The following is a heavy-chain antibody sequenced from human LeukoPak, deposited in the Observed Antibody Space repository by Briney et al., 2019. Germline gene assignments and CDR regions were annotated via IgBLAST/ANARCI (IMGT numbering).Heavy chain of an antibody. CDR2: FDPEDGET. J-gene: IGHJ6*04. D-gene: IGHD3-3*01. V-gene: IGHV1-24*01. CDR3: ATGVPYYDFWSGYMDV. Sequence: ASVKVSCKVSGYTLSELSMHWVRQAPGKGLEWMGGFDPEDGETIYAQKFQGRVTMTEDTSTDTAYMELSSLRSEDTAVYYCATGVPYYDFWSGYMDVWGKGTTVTLSS. CDR1: GYTLSELS.